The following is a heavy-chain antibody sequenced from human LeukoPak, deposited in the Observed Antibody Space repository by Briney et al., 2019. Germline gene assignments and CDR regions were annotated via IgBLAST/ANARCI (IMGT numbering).Heavy chain of an antibody. D-gene: IGHD2-15*01. CDR1: GFTFRSYR. CDR2: ISSSSSYI. J-gene: IGHJ6*03. Sequence: GGSLRLSCAASGFTFRSYRMNWVRQAPGKGLEWVSSISSSSSYIYYADSVKGRFTISRDNAKNSLYLQMNSLRAEDTAVYYCARLVVVAATREYYYYMDVWGKGTTVTVSS. V-gene: IGHV3-21*01. CDR3: ARLVVVAATREYYYYMDV.